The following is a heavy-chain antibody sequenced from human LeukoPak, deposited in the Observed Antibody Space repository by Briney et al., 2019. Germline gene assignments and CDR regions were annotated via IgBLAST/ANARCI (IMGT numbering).Heavy chain of an antibody. CDR2: IRGRDDGT. D-gene: IGHD3-3*01. CDR3: ARRTWEWGFFDY. J-gene: IGHJ4*02. Sequence: GGSLRLSCAASGFTFSTYVTSWVRDAPRKGLEWVSTIRGRDDGTYYADSVKGRFTISRDTSKNTLYLQMNSLRADDTAVYYCARRTWEWGFFDYWGQGTRVTVSS. V-gene: IGHV3-23*01. CDR1: GFTFSTYV.